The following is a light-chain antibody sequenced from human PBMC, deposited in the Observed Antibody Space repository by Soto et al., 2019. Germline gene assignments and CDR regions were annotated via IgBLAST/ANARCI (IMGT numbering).Light chain of an antibody. V-gene: IGKV1-5*03. CDR1: QSIGNW. CDR3: QQYNSYV. Sequence: MNQTPSSLSACVGDRVILTCRASQSIGNWLAWYQQKPGKAPKLLIYKASSLESGVPTRFSGSGSGTDFTLTISSLQPEDFATYYCQQYNSYVFGPGTKVDIK. CDR2: KAS. J-gene: IGKJ3*01.